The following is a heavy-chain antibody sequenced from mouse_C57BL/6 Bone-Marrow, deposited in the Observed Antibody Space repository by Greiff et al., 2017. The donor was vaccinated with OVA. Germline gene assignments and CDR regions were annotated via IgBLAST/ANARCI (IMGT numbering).Heavy chain of an antibody. D-gene: IGHD2-3*01. Sequence: VQLQQSGAELARPGASVKMSCKASGYTFTSYTMHWVKQRPGQGLEWIGYINPSSGYTKYNQKFKDKATLTADKSSSTAYMQLSSLTSEDSAVYYCARMERWLLREDWFVYWGQGTLVTVSA. J-gene: IGHJ3*01. CDR1: GYTFTSYT. CDR2: INPSSGYT. CDR3: ARMERWLLREDWFVY. V-gene: IGHV1-4*01.